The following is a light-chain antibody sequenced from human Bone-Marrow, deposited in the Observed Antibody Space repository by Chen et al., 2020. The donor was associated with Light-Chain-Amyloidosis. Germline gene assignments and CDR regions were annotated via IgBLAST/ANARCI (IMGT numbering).Light chain of an antibody. J-gene: IGLJ2*01. CDR2: NDS. Sequence: SYELTQPPSVSVSPGQTARISCSGDGLPKQYAYWYQQKPGQAPVLVIYNDSERPSGIPERFSGSRSGTTVTFTLSGVPAEGQADYYCQSADTTDTLYVLFGRGTKLTVL. CDR3: QSADTTDTLYVL. CDR1: GLPKQY. V-gene: IGLV3-25*03.